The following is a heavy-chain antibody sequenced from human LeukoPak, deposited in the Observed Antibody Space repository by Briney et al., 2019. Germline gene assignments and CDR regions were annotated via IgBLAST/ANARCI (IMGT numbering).Heavy chain of an antibody. CDR1: GFTFSSYT. CDR2: VSASSDI. CDR3: ARGALLTAHFDY. Sequence: GGSLRLSCAASGFTFSSYTMNWVRQAPGKGLQWVSTVSASSDIHYSDSVKGRFTISRDNARNSLYLQMNSLRDEDTAAYYCARGALLTAHFDYWGQGTLVTVSS. J-gene: IGHJ4*02. V-gene: IGHV3-48*02. D-gene: IGHD2-21*01.